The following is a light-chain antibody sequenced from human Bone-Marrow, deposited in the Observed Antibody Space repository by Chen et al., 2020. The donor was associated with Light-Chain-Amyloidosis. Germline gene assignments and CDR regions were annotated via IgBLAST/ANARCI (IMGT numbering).Light chain of an antibody. CDR3: QQYGSSPLT. CDR2: GSS. J-gene: IGKJ4*01. CDR1: QTMSSNY. Sequence: DIVLTQSPGTLSLSPGEGANLSCRASQTMSSNYLTWYQQKFGQAPRLLIYGSSRSATCIPDRFTGSGSGTDFTLTINRLEPEDFAMYYCQQYGSSPLTFGGGTKVEIK. V-gene: IGKV3-20*01.